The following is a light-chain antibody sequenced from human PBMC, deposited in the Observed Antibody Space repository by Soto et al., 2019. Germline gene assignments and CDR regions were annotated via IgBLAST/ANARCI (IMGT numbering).Light chain of an antibody. CDR3: GTWDNSLTGGV. CDR2: END. V-gene: IGLV1-51*02. Sequence: QSVLTQSPSVSAAPGQEVTISCSGSSSNIGSNYVSWYQQLPGTAPKLLIYENDKRPSGIPDRFSGSKSATSATLGITGLQTGDEADYYCGTWDNSLTGGVFGGGTKVTVL. CDR1: SSNIGSNY. J-gene: IGLJ3*02.